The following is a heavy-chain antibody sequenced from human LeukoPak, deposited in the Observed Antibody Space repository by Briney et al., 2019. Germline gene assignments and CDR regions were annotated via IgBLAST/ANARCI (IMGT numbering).Heavy chain of an antibody. Sequence: SETLSLTCAVSGYSISSGYDWAWIRQPPGKGLEWIGSIYHSGSTYYNPSLKSRVTISVDTSKNQFSLKLNSVTAADTAVYYCARLSYDYVWGKAFDIWGQGTMVTVSS. CDR1: GYSISSGYD. J-gene: IGHJ3*02. D-gene: IGHD3-16*01. V-gene: IGHV4-38-2*01. CDR3: ARLSYDYVWGKAFDI. CDR2: IYHSGST.